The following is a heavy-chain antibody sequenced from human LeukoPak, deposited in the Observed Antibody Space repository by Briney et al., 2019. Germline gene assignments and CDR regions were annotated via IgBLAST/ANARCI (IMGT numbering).Heavy chain of an antibody. CDR1: GYTFTSYA. D-gene: IGHD3-10*01. V-gene: IGHV1-3*01. Sequence: ASVKVSCKASGYTFTSYAMHWVRQAPGQRLEWMGWINAGNGNTKYSQKFQGRVTITRDTSASTAYMELSSLRSEDTAVYYCARDLPSAMVRGVPNWFDPWGQGTLVTVSS. J-gene: IGHJ5*02. CDR3: ARDLPSAMVRGVPNWFDP. CDR2: INAGNGNT.